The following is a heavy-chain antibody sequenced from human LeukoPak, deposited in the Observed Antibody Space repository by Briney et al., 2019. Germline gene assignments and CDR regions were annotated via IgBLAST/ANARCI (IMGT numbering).Heavy chain of an antibody. CDR2: IAADNGNT. J-gene: IGHJ5*02. CDR3: ARDPGWLAP. D-gene: IGHD6-19*01. Sequence: GASVKVSCKASGYTFRNYGLSWVRQAPGQGLEWMGWIAADNGNTNYSQKLKGRVTMTTDTSTSTAYMELRGLRSDDTAIYYCARDPGWLAPWGQGTLVTVSS. V-gene: IGHV1-18*01. CDR1: GYTFRNYG.